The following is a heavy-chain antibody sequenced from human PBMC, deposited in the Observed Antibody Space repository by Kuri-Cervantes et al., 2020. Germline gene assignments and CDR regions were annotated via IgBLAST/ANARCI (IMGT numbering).Heavy chain of an antibody. CDR1: GYTFSSYG. D-gene: IGHD6-19*01. V-gene: IGHV1-46*01. J-gene: IGHJ6*03. Sequence: ASVKVSYKASGYTFSSYGITWVRQAPGQGLEWMGIINPSGGSTSYAQKFQGRVTMTRDTSTSTVYMELSSLRSEDTAVYYCATGKAVAGTPYYYCMDVWGKGTTVTVSS. CDR3: ATGKAVAGTPYYYCMDV. CDR2: INPSGGST.